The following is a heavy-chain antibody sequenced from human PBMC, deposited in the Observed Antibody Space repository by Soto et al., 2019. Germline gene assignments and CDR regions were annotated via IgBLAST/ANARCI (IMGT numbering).Heavy chain of an antibody. CDR3: AKDSRYGDNEVAAFDI. CDR1: GFTFDDYT. Sequence: GGSLRLSCAASGFTFDDYTMHWVRQAPGKGLEWVSLISWDGGSTYYADSVKGRFTISRDNSKNSLYLQMNSLRTEDTALYYCAKDSRYGDNEVAAFDIWGQGTMVTVSS. V-gene: IGHV3-43*01. J-gene: IGHJ3*02. CDR2: ISWDGGST. D-gene: IGHD4-17*01.